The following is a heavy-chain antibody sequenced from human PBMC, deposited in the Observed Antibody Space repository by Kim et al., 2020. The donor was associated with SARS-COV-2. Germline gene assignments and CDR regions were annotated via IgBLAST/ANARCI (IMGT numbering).Heavy chain of an antibody. J-gene: IGHJ1*01. V-gene: IGHV3-15*01. CDR1: GFTFSNAW. D-gene: IGHD4-17*01. Sequence: GGSLRLSCAASGFTFSNAWMSWVRQAPGKGLEWVGRIKSKTDGGTTDYAAPVKGRFTISRDDSKNTLNLQMNSLKTEDTAVYYCTTDFTVTTPRFGYFQHWGQGTLVTVSS. CDR3: TTDFTVTTPRFGYFQH. CDR2: IKSKTDGGTT.